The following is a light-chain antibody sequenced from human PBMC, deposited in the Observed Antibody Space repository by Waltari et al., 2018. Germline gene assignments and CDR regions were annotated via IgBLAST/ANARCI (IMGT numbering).Light chain of an antibody. CDR2: KNN. Sequence: QSVLTQPPSASGTPGQKVTISCNGSSSNNGSNYEYWYQQLPGTAPKLLIFKNNQRPSGVPDRFSDSKSGTSASLAINGLRSEDEADYYCAAWDDSLSGLVLGGGTKVTVL. V-gene: IGLV1-47*01. J-gene: IGLJ3*02. CDR3: AAWDDSLSGLV. CDR1: SSNNGSNY.